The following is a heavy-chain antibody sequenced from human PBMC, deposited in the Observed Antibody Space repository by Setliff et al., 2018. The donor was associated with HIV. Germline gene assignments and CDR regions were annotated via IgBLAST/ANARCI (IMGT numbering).Heavy chain of an antibody. CDR1: GFTFSGST. V-gene: IGHV3-73*01. D-gene: IGHD4-17*01. Sequence: GGSLRLSCAASGFTFSGSTMYWVRQASGKGLEWVGRIGSKANSYATVYAASVKGRFTISRDDSENTAYLQMNSPRAEDTAIYYCASWAGTTPATTFFGPIGYWGQGTLVTVSS. CDR3: ASWAGTTPATTFFGPIGY. J-gene: IGHJ4*02. CDR2: IGSKANSYAT.